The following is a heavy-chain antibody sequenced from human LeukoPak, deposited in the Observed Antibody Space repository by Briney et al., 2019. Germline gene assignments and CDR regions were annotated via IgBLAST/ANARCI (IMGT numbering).Heavy chain of an antibody. Sequence: SETLSLICAVSGGFISNNNWWSWVRQPPGKGLEWIGYIQNSARTNYNPPLESRVTISVDSSKDQFSLRLSSVTAADTAVYYCATDYSNFYGMDVWGQGTTVTVSS. D-gene: IGHD4-11*01. V-gene: IGHV4-4*02. CDR1: GGFISNNNW. J-gene: IGHJ6*02. CDR2: IQNSART. CDR3: ATDYSNFYGMDV.